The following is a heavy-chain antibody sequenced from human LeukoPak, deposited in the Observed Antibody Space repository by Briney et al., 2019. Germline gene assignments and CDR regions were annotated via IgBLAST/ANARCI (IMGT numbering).Heavy chain of an antibody. CDR1: GYAFTSYG. D-gene: IGHD5-18*01. CDR2: ISTYNGNT. J-gene: IGHJ4*02. Sequence: ASVKVSCKASGYAFTSYGISWVRQAPGQGLEWMGWISTYNGNTNYAQKLQGRVTITRDTSASTAYMELSSLRSEDMAVYYCARGTYSYDHRTYYFDYWGQGTLVTVSS. CDR3: ARGTYSYDHRTYYFDY. V-gene: IGHV1-18*03.